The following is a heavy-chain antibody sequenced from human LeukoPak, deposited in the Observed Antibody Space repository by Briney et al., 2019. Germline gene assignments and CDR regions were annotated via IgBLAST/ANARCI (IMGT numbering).Heavy chain of an antibody. Sequence: GGSLRLSCAASGFTLSSYAMSWVRQAPGKGLEWVSAISGSGGSTYYADSVKGRFTISRDNSKNTLYLQMNSLRAEDTAVYYCATPQVLRYFDWLSHRNFDYWGQGTLVTVSS. CDR1: GFTLSSYA. CDR3: ATPQVLRYFDWLSHRNFDY. D-gene: IGHD3-9*01. J-gene: IGHJ4*02. V-gene: IGHV3-23*01. CDR2: ISGSGGST.